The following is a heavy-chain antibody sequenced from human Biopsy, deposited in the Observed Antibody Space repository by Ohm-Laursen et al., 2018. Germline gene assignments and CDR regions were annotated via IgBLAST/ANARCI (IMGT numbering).Heavy chain of an antibody. CDR1: GYTFAGYY. Sequence: ASVKVSCKASGYTFAGYYLHWVRQALGHGLEWMGWINPNSGNANYAQSFQGRLTVTRDTSITTAYMELTSLTSDDTAIYYCARVPAYPSIDGYYGLDLWGQGTTVIVSS. CDR2: INPNSGNA. J-gene: IGHJ6*02. D-gene: IGHD2-15*01. V-gene: IGHV1-2*02. CDR3: ARVPAYPSIDGYYGLDL.